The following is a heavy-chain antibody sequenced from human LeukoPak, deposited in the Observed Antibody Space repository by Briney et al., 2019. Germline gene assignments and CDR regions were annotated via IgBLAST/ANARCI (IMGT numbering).Heavy chain of an antibody. CDR2: ISGSGVTT. D-gene: IGHD1-1*01. Sequence: GGSLRLSCAASGFTFNNYAMSWVRQAPGMGLEWVSTISGSGVTTYYADSVRGRFTISRDNSKTTLYLQLDSLRPEDMAIYYCAKSPVQIQLDYFDYWGHGTLVTVSS. CDR1: GFTFNNYA. V-gene: IGHV3-23*01. J-gene: IGHJ4*01. CDR3: AKSPVQIQLDYFDY.